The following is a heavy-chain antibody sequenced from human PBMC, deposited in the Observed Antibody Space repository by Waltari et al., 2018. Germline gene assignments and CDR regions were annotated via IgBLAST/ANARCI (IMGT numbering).Heavy chain of an antibody. CDR3: ARDITGTPDY. Sequence: QVQLQESGPGLVKPSQTLSLTCTVSGGSISSGSYYWSWIRPPAGKGLEWIGYICTSGSTNYNPSLKSRVTISVDTSKNQFSLKLSSVTAADTAVYYCARDITGTPDYWGQGTLVTVSS. V-gene: IGHV4-61*09. CDR2: ICTSGST. CDR1: GGSISSGSYY. J-gene: IGHJ4*02. D-gene: IGHD1-7*01.